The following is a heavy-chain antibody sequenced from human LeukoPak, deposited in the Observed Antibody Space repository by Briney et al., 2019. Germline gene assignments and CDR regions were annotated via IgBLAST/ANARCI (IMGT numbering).Heavy chain of an antibody. J-gene: IGHJ4*02. CDR3: ARSGRGTYYYFDL. V-gene: IGHV1-18*04. CDR1: GYTFTGYH. CDR2: ISGYNGNT. Sequence: ASVKVSCKASGYTFTGYHIHWVRQAPGQGLEWMGWISGYNGNTNYAQKLQGRVSMTADTSTSTAYMELRSLRSDDTAVYYCARSGRGTYYYFDLWGQGTLVTVSS. D-gene: IGHD1-26*01.